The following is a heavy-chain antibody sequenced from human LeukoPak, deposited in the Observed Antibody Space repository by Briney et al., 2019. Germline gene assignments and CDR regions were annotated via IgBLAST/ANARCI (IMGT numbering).Heavy chain of an antibody. CDR2: IKYDGSEK. Sequence: GGSLRLSCAASGFTFSNYWMSWVRQAPGKGLEWVANIKYDGSEKYYVDSVKGRFTISRDNAKNSLYLQMNSLRAEDTAVYYCARDFILDGYWGQGTLVTVSS. CDR3: ARDFILDGY. D-gene: IGHD2-15*01. CDR1: GFTFSNYW. J-gene: IGHJ4*02. V-gene: IGHV3-7*01.